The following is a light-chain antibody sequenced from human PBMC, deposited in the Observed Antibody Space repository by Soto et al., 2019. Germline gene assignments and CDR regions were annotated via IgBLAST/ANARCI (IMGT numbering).Light chain of an antibody. V-gene: IGKV3D-15*01. CDR1: QSVSSN. Sequence: VWTQGPATLSLSPGEGANLTCGASQSVSSNLAWYQQKPGQPPRLLMYGVYTRAPGTPARFSGSGSGTEFTLSISSLQSEDSAVYYCHQYDKWPPRTFGQGTKVDIK. CDR2: GVY. J-gene: IGKJ1*01. CDR3: HQYDKWPPRT.